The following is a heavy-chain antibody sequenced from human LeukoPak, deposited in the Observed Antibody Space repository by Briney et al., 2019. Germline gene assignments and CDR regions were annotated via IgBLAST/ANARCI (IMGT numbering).Heavy chain of an antibody. CDR3: ARGPYSYDSSGAFDI. Sequence: PSETLSLTCTVSGGSISSSSYYWGWIRQPPGKGLEWIGSIYYSGSTYYNPSLKSRVTISVDTSKNQFSLKLSSVTAADTAVYFCARGPYSYDSSGAFDIWGQGTMVTVPS. D-gene: IGHD3-22*01. J-gene: IGHJ3*02. CDR1: GGSISSSSYY. V-gene: IGHV4-39*07. CDR2: IYYSGST.